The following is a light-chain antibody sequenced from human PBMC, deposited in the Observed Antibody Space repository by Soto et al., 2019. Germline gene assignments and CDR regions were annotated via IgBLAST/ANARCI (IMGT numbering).Light chain of an antibody. Sequence: DIQMTQSPSSLSASVGDRVTITCRASQSISSYLNWYQQKPGKAPKLLIYAASSLQSGVPSRFRGSGSGTNLTLNIRSLRPEDLEPSYSQQSYSTPLNFRGGAQEEIK. CDR1: QSISSY. CDR3: QQSYSTPLN. V-gene: IGKV1-39*01. CDR2: AAS. J-gene: IGKJ4*01.